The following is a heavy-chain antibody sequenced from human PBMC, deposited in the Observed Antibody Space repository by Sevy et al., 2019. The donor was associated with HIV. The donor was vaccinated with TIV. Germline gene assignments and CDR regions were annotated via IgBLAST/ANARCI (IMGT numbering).Heavy chain of an antibody. CDR2: ISGFGNT. V-gene: IGHV3-23*01. Sequence: GGSLRLSCAASGFTFNTHVMNWVRQAPGKGLEWVSSISGFGNTYYADSVTGRFPISRDNAKNTLYRQMNSLRADDTAVYDWAKVLNPALESMMEVTVRSLKGFDVWGQGTMVTVSS. CDR1: GFTFNTHV. D-gene: IGHD3-22*01. J-gene: IGHJ3*01. CDR3: AKVLNPALESMMEVTVRSLKGFDV.